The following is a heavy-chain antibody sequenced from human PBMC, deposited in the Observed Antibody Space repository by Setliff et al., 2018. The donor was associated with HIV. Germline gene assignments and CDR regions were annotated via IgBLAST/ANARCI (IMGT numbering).Heavy chain of an antibody. CDR1: GDSLSSGRSY. D-gene: IGHD1-1*01. V-gene: IGHV4-31*03. CDR3: ARANWLWKAGPGFDF. Sequence: SETLSLTCTVSGDSLSSGRSYWTWIRQHPGKGLEWIGYVSHTGNTFYNPSLKSRLTISVDTSNNQFSLKLTSVTAADTAVYYCARANWLWKAGPGFDFWGQGTLVTVSS. J-gene: IGHJ4*02. CDR2: VSHTGNT.